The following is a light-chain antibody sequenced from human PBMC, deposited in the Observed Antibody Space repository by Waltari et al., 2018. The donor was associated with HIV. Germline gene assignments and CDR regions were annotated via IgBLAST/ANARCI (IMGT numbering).Light chain of an antibody. J-gene: IGLJ2*01. Sequence: QSVLTQPPSVSGAPGQRVTISCTGRSSNIGAGYEVHWYQQLPGTGPKLLIYYINNRPSGVPDRFSGSKSGTSASLAITGLQAEDEADYYCQSYDSSLSGVLFGGGTKLTVL. CDR2: YIN. CDR1: SSNIGAGYE. V-gene: IGLV1-40*01. CDR3: QSYDSSLSGVL.